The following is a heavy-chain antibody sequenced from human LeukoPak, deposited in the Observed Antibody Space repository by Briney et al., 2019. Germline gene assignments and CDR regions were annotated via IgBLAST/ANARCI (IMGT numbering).Heavy chain of an antibody. CDR3: TRVEGDLIDY. CDR2: IRSKTYGGTT. Sequence: GRSLRLSCTASGFTFGDYAMSWVRQAPGKGLEWVGFIRSKTYGGTTECAASVKGRFTISRDDSKSIAYLQMNSLKTEDTAVYYCTRVEGDLIDYWGRGTLVTVSS. V-gene: IGHV3-49*04. CDR1: GFTFGDYA. J-gene: IGHJ4*02. D-gene: IGHD2-21*02.